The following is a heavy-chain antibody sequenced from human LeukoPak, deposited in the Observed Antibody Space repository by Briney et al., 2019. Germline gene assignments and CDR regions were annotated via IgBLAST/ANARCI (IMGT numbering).Heavy chain of an antibody. J-gene: IGHJ5*02. CDR3: ARDLRDGVVAATYWFDP. Sequence: SGTLSLTCAVSGGSISSSNWWNWVRQPPGKGLEWIGTVYYSGSTYYNPSLKGRVTISVDTSKNQFSLRLTSVTAADTDIYYCARDLRDGVVAATYWFDPWGQGTLVTVSS. CDR1: GGSISSSNW. D-gene: IGHD2-15*01. CDR2: VYYSGST. V-gene: IGHV4-4*02.